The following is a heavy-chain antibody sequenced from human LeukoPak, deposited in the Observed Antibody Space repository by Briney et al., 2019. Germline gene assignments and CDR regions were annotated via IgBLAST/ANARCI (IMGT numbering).Heavy chain of an antibody. Sequence: PGGSLRLSCAASGFTFITYSMTWVRQAPGRGLEWVSAITGSGAFTDYADSVKGRFTISRDNPKNTLYLQMNSLRAEDTAVYYCTRDEDFYSSSSDYWGQGTLVTVSS. CDR3: TRDEDFYSSSSDY. CDR2: ITGSGAFT. J-gene: IGHJ4*02. V-gene: IGHV3-23*01. CDR1: GFTFITYS. D-gene: IGHD6-6*01.